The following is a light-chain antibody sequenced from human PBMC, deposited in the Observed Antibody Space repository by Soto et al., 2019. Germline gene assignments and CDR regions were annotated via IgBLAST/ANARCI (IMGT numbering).Light chain of an antibody. V-gene: IGLV2-11*01. J-gene: IGLJ2*01. CDR1: NYDIGGYNY. CDR2: DVS. Sequence: QSALTQPRSVSGSPGQSVTISCTGTNYDIGGYNYVSWHQQHPAKAPKLMIYDVSKRPSGVPDRFSGSKSGNTASLTISGLQAEDEADYYCCSYAASYSVLFGGGTKVTVL. CDR3: CSYAASYSVL.